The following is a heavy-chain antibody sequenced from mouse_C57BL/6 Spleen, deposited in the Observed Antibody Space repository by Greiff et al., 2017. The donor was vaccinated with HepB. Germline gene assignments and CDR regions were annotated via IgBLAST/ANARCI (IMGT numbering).Heavy chain of an antibody. Sequence: QVQLKESGAELVRPGTSVKLSCKASGYTFTSYWMHWVKQRPGQGLEWIGVIDPSDSYTNYNQKFKGKATLTVDTSSSTAYMQLSSLTSEDSAVYYCAITGTEVAYWGQGTLVTVSA. J-gene: IGHJ3*01. D-gene: IGHD4-1*01. CDR2: IDPSDSYT. V-gene: IGHV1-59*01. CDR1: GYTFTSYW. CDR3: AITGTEVAY.